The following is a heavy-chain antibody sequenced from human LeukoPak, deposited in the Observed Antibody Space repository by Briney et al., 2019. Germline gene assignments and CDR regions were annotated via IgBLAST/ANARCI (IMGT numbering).Heavy chain of an antibody. D-gene: IGHD3-22*01. V-gene: IGHV1-2*06. CDR2: INPNSGGT. J-gene: IGHJ4*02. Sequence: ASVKVSCKASGGTFSSYAISWVRQAPGQGLEWMGRINPNSGGTNYAQKFQGRVTMTRDTSISTAYMELSRLRSDDTAVYYCARVVSGYSIDWGQGTLVTVSS. CDR1: GGTFSSYA. CDR3: ARVVSGYSID.